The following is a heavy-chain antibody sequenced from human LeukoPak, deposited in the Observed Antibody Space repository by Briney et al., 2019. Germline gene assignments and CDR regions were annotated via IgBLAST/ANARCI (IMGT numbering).Heavy chain of an antibody. CDR2: IYYSGST. J-gene: IGHJ3*01. V-gene: IGHV4-39*07. Sequence: PSETLSLTCTVSGGSFSSSSYYWGWIRQPPGKGLEWIGTIYYSGSTYNIASLKSRVTILVDTSKKQFSLKLSSVTAADTAVYYCARWGGTLNAFDVWGQGTLVTVSS. CDR3: ARWGGTLNAFDV. D-gene: IGHD1-26*01. CDR1: GGSFSSSSYY.